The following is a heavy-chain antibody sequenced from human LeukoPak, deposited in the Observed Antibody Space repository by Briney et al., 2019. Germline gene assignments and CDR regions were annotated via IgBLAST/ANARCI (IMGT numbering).Heavy chain of an antibody. Sequence: SVKVSCKASGGTFSSYAISWVRQAPGQGLEWMGRIIPILGIANYAQKFQGRVTITADKSTSTAYMELSSLRSEDTAVYYCARAAVPAATYYYYYYMDVWGKGTTVTVSS. CDR2: IIPILGIA. D-gene: IGHD2-2*01. V-gene: IGHV1-69*04. CDR3: ARAAVPAATYYYYYYMDV. J-gene: IGHJ6*03. CDR1: GGTFSSYA.